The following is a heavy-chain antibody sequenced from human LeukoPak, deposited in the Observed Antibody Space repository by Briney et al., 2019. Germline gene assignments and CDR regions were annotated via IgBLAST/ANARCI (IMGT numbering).Heavy chain of an antibody. CDR2: IYYSGST. V-gene: IGHV4-59*12. D-gene: IGHD6-13*01. CDR3: ARDRGSSLDV. CDR1: GGSISSYY. J-gene: IGHJ6*02. Sequence: SETLSLTCTVSGGSISSYYWSWIRQPPGKGLEWIGYIYYSGSTNYNPSLKSRVTISVDTSKNQFSLKLSSVTAADTAVYYCARDRGSSLDVWGQGTTVTVSS.